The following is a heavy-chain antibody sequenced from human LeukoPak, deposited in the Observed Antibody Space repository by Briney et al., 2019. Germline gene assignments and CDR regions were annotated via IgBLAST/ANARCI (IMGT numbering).Heavy chain of an antibody. D-gene: IGHD3-22*01. J-gene: IGHJ4*02. Sequence: ASVTVSCTASGYTFTSYYMHWVRQAPGQGLEWMGIINPSGGSTSYAQKFQGRVTMTRDTSTSTVYMELSSLRSEDTAVYYCARDPASYYYDSSGYYPFDYWGQGTLVTVSS. V-gene: IGHV1-46*01. CDR2: INPSGGST. CDR3: ARDPASYYYDSSGYYPFDY. CDR1: GYTFTSYY.